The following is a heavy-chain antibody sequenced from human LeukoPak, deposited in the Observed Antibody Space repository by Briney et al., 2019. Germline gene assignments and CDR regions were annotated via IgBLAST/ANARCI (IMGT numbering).Heavy chain of an antibody. CDR3: ANMGYSYAPGLFDP. J-gene: IGHJ5*02. V-gene: IGHV3-30*04. CDR2: ISYDGRNK. D-gene: IGHD5-18*01. Sequence: GGSLRLSCAASGFTFSSYALHWVRQAPGKGLEWVAVISYDGRNKYYADSVKGRFTISRDNSKNTLYLQMNSLGPEDTAVYYCANMGYSYAPGLFDPWGQGTLVTVSS. CDR1: GFTFSSYA.